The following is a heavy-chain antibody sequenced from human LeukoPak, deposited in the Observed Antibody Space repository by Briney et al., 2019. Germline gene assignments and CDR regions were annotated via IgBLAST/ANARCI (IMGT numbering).Heavy chain of an antibody. CDR3: ARVTRLPTVDYYYYYGMDV. CDR2: IIPIFGTA. V-gene: IGHV1-69*13. Sequence: SVKVSCKASGGTFSSYAISWVRQAPGQGLEWMGGIIPIFGTANYAQKFQGRVTIIADESTSTAYMELSSLRSEDTAVYYCARVTRLPTVDYYYYYGMDVWGQGTTVTVSS. J-gene: IGHJ6*02. CDR1: GGTFSSYA. D-gene: IGHD4-23*01.